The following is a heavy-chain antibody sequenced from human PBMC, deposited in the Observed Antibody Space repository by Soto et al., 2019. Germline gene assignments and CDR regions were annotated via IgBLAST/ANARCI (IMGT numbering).Heavy chain of an antibody. CDR3: ARSKYYYDSSGYQYYFDY. J-gene: IGHJ4*02. CDR2: ISSSSSYT. D-gene: IGHD3-22*01. Sequence: PGGSLRLSCAASGFTFSDYYMSWIRQAPGKGLEWVSYISSSSSYTNYADSVKGRFTISRDNAKNSLYLQMNSLRAEDTAVYYCARSKYYYDSSGYQYYFDYWGQGTLVTVSS. CDR1: GFTFSDYY. V-gene: IGHV3-11*06.